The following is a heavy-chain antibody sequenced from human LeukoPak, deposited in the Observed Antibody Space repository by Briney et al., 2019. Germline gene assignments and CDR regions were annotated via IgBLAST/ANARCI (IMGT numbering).Heavy chain of an antibody. D-gene: IGHD2-8*01. CDR1: GFAFGSYG. V-gene: IGHV3-30*19. CDR2: ISYDGSNK. CDR3: ARGPERTGVGTRYYYDMDV. Sequence: GGSLRLSCAASGFAFGSYGIHWVRQAPGKGLEWVAVISYDGSNKYYADSVKGRFTISRDNSKNTLYLQMNSLRAEDTAVYYCARGPERTGVGTRYYYDMDVWGQGTTVTVSS. J-gene: IGHJ6*02.